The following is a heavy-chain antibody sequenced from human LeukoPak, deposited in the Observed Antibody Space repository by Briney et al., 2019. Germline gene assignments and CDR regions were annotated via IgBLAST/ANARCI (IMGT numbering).Heavy chain of an antibody. CDR1: GFTFSSYA. J-gene: IGHJ5*02. Sequence: GGSLRCSCATSGFTFSSYAMTWVRQAPGKGLEWVSAVSGSGGRTHYADSVKGRFTISRDNSKNTLYLQMNSLRAEDTAVYYCAREEGIVVVPAANPALVGFDPWGQGTLVTVSS. V-gene: IGHV3-23*01. CDR2: VSGSGGRT. D-gene: IGHD2-2*01. CDR3: AREEGIVVVPAANPALVGFDP.